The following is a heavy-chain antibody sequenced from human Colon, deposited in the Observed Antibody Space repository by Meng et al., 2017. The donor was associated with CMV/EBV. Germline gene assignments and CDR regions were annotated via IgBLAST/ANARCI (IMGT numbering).Heavy chain of an antibody. J-gene: IGHJ4*02. Sequence: KASRYNYDIFGVTWVRQDPGQGREWMGLVSAENGHTNYAQKFQGRVTVTTDTSTKTAYMELRSLRSDDSAVYYCARAGAAVTTHFDMWGQGTLVTVSS. D-gene: IGHD4-17*01. CDR2: VSAENGHT. V-gene: IGHV1-18*01. CDR3: ARAGAAVTTHFDM. CDR1: RYNYDIFG.